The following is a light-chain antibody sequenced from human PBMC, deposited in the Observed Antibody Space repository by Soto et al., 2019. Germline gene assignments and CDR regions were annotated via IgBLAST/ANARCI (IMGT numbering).Light chain of an antibody. CDR2: EVS. Sequence: QSVLTQPASVSGSPGQSLAISCTGSSSDIGIYKYVSWYQQHPGKVPKLIIYEVSNRPSGVSNRFSGSKSGNTASLTISGLQAEDEADYYCSSYTTSSTRVFGTGTKVSVL. CDR1: SSDIGIYKY. J-gene: IGLJ1*01. CDR3: SSYTTSSTRV. V-gene: IGLV2-14*01.